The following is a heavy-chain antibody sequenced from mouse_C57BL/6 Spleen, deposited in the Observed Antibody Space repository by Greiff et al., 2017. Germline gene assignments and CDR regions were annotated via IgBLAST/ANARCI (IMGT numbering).Heavy chain of an antibody. Sequence: QVQLQQSGPGLVQPSQSLSITCTVSGFSLTSYGVHWVRQSPGKGLEWLGVIWSGGSTAYNAAFIARLSISKDKSKSQVFFKMNSLQADDTAIYYCARNWGDSYCCDYWGQGTTLTVSS. CDR1: GFSLTSYG. J-gene: IGHJ2*01. CDR2: IWSGGST. CDR3: ARNWGDSYCCDY. V-gene: IGHV2-2*01.